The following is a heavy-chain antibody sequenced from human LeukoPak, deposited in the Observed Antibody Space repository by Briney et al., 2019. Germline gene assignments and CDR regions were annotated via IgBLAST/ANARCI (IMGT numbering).Heavy chain of an antibody. CDR2: IYYSGST. V-gene: IGHV4-59*01. Sequence: SETLSLTCTVSGGSISSYYWSWIRQPPGKGLEWIGYIYYSGSTNYNPSLKSRVTISVDTSKNQFSLKPSSVTAADTAVYYCARGIDKWQLLGYYYYYGMDVWGQGTTVTVSS. CDR1: GGSISSYY. D-gene: IGHD2-15*01. CDR3: ARGIDKWQLLGYYYYYGMDV. J-gene: IGHJ6*02.